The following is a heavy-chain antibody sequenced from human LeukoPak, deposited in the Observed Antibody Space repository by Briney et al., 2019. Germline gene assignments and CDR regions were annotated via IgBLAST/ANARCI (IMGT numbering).Heavy chain of an antibody. Sequence: SETLSLTCTVSGGSISSYYWSWIRQPPGKGLEWIGYIYYSGSTNYNPSLKSRVTISVDTSKNQFSLKLSSVTAADTAVYYWARVRRNLGSYYMDVWGKGTTVTVSS. D-gene: IGHD2-15*01. CDR1: GGSISSYY. CDR3: ARVRRNLGSYYMDV. J-gene: IGHJ6*03. V-gene: IGHV4-59*01. CDR2: IYYSGST.